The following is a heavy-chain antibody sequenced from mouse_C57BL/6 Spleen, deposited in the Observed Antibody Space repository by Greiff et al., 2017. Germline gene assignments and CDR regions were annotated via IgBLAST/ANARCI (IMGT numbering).Heavy chain of an antibody. CDR2: INPNNGGT. CDR3: ARFWDGFYFDY. J-gene: IGHJ2*01. V-gene: IGHV1-22*01. D-gene: IGHD4-1*01. CDR1: GYTFTDYN. Sequence: VQLQQSGPELVKPGASVKMSCKASGYTFTDYNMHWVKQSHGKSLEWIGYINPNNGGTSYNQKFKGKATLTVTKSSSTAYMELRSLTSEDSAVYYCARFWDGFYFDYWGQGTTLTVSS.